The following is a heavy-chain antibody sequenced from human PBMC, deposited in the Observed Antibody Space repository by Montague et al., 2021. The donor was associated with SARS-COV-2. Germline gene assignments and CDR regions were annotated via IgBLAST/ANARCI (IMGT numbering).Heavy chain of an antibody. CDR1: GGSIRSGGYS. D-gene: IGHD1-26*01. CDR2: FYHSGSI. J-gene: IGHJ3*02. CDR3: ARGWGGTYSDVVFDI. V-gene: IGHV4-30-2*01. Sequence: TLSLTCSVSGGSIRSGGYSWSWIRQPPGKGLEWIGYFYHSGSIYYNPSLKSRVTISVDRSKNHFSLKLTSVTAADTAVYYCARGWGGTYSDVVFDIWGQGTMVTVSS.